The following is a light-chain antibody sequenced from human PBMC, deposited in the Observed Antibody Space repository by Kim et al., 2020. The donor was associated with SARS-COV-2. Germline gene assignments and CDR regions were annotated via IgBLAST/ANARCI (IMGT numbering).Light chain of an antibody. CDR1: KLGDKH. CDR2: QDS. CDR3: QAWDSSTVV. Sequence: SYELTQPPSATVSPGQTASITCSGDKLGDKHACWYQQKPGQSPVLVIYQDSKRPSGIPERFSGSNSGNTATLTISGTQAMEEADYYCQAWDSSTVVFGGGTQLTVL. V-gene: IGLV3-1*01. J-gene: IGLJ2*01.